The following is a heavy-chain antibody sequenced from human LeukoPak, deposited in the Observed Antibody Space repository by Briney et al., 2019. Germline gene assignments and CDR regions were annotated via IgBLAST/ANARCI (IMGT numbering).Heavy chain of an antibody. CDR2: ISYDGSNK. V-gene: IGHV3-30-3*01. Sequence: GGSLRLSCAASGFTFSSYAMHWVRQAPGKGLEWVAVISYDGSNKYYADSVKGRFTISRDNSKNTLYLQMNSLRAEDTAVYYCARDRYSNWGQGTLVTVSS. CDR1: GFTFSSYA. D-gene: IGHD6-13*01. J-gene: IGHJ4*02. CDR3: ARDRYSN.